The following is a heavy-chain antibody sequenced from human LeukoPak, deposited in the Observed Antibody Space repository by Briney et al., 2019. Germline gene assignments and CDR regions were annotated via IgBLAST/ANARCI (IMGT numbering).Heavy chain of an antibody. CDR2: INAGNGNT. CDR3: ARAVGSYYKVHWGEAGWFDP. D-gene: IGHD3-10*01. V-gene: IGHV1-3*01. Sequence: ASVKVSCKSSGYTFTSYAMHWVRQARGQRLEGMGWINAGNGNTKYSQKFQGRVTITRDTSARTAYMELSRLSSEDTAVYYCARAVGSYYKVHWGEAGWFDPWGQGTLVTVSS. CDR1: GYTFTSYA. J-gene: IGHJ5*02.